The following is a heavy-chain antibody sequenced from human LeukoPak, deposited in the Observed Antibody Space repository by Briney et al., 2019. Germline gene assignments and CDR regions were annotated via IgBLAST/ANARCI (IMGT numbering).Heavy chain of an antibody. CDR1: GFTFSSYA. Sequence: PGRSLRLSCAASGFTFSSYAMHWVRQAPGKGLEWVAVISYDGSNKYYADSVKGRFTISRDNSKNTLYLQMNSLRAEDTAVYYCARDREWLLGPYYYYMDVWGKGTTVTVSS. CDR2: ISYDGSNK. V-gene: IGHV3-30*01. CDR3: ARDREWLLGPYYYYMDV. J-gene: IGHJ6*03. D-gene: IGHD3-3*01.